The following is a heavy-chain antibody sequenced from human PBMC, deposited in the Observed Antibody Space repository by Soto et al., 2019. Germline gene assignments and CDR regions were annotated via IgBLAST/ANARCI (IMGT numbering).Heavy chain of an antibody. CDR2: LYDSGST. Sequence: QLQLQESGPGLVKPSETLSLTCSVSGDSISNNNYYWGWIRQPPGKGLEWIGSLYDSGSTYYNPSLKSRVNISKDTSKNHFSLKLSSVTAADTAVFYCATRAPTTGYSYAYWGQGTLVTVSS. V-gene: IGHV4-39*02. CDR1: GDSISNNNYY. D-gene: IGHD5-18*01. CDR3: ATRAPTTGYSYAY. J-gene: IGHJ4*02.